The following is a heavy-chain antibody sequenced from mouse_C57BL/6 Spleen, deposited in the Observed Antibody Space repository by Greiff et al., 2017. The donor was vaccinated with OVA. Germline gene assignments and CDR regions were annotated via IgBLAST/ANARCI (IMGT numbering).Heavy chain of an antibody. J-gene: IGHJ2*01. Sequence: EVQLVESGGDLVKPGGSLKLSCAASGFTFSSYGMSWVRQTPDKRLEWVATISSGGSYTYYPDSVKGRFTISRDNAKNTLYLQMSSLKSEDTAMYYCARHYGYYFDYWGQGTTLTVSS. D-gene: IGHD1-1*02. CDR1: GFTFSSYG. CDR2: ISSGGSYT. CDR3: ARHYGYYFDY. V-gene: IGHV5-6*01.